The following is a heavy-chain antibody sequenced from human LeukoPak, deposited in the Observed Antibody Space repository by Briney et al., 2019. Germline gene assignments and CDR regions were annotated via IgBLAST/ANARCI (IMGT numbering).Heavy chain of an antibody. Sequence: GGSLRLSCAASGFTFDDYAMHWVRQAPGKGLEWVSGISWNSGSIGYADSVKGRFTISRDNAKNSLYLQMNSLRAVDTALYYCAKDSDSSGSSTSPFDYWGQGTLVTVSS. CDR1: GFTFDDYA. V-gene: IGHV3-9*01. D-gene: IGHD3-22*01. CDR2: ISWNSGSI. CDR3: AKDSDSSGSSTSPFDY. J-gene: IGHJ4*02.